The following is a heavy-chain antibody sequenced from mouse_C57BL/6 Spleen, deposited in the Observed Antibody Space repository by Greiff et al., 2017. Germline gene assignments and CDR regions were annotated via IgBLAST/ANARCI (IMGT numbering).Heavy chain of an antibody. CDR3: ARNYGSSPWFAY. CDR2: IDPEDGET. Sequence: EVKLQESGAELVKPGASVKLSCTASGFNITDYYMHWVKQRTEQGLEWIGRIDPEDGETKYAPKFQGKATITADTSSNTAYLQLSSLTSEDTAVYYCARNYGSSPWFAYWGQGTLVTVSA. CDR1: GFNITDYY. V-gene: IGHV14-2*01. J-gene: IGHJ3*01. D-gene: IGHD1-1*01.